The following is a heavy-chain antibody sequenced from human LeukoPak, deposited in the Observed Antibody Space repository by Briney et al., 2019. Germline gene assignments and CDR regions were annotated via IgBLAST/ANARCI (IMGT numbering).Heavy chain of an antibody. J-gene: IGHJ4*02. D-gene: IGHD1-26*01. V-gene: IGHV3-21*01. Sequence: NPGGSLRLSCAASGFTFNSYSMNWVRQAPGKGLEWVSSISSSSSYIKYADSVMGRSTISRDNAKNSLYLQMNSLRAEDTAVYYCARVPYSGYHFDYWGQGTLVTVSS. CDR3: ARVPYSGYHFDY. CDR2: ISSSSSYI. CDR1: GFTFNSYS.